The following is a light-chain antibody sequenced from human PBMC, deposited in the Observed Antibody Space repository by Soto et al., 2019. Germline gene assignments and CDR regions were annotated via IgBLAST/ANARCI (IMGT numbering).Light chain of an antibody. CDR3: QHRFEWPLT. CDR2: EAS. V-gene: IGKV3-11*01. CDR1: QSVGIA. J-gene: IGKJ4*01. Sequence: EIVLSQSPATLSLSPGDRATLSCRASQSVGIALAWFQQKPGQAPRLLIYEASKRAAGIPARFSGSGSGTDFTLTISSLESGDFAVYYCQHRFEWPLTFVGGARVEMK.